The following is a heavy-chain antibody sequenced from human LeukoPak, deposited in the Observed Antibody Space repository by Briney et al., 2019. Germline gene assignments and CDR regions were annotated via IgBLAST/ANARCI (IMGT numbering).Heavy chain of an antibody. CDR2: IYYSGST. CDR1: GVSISSYY. Sequence: SETLSLTCTVSGVSISSYYWSWIRQPPGKGLEWIGYIYYSGSTNYNPSLKSRVTISVDTSKNQFSLKLSSVTAADTAVYYCARDSSAAGIDYWGQGTLVTVSS. D-gene: IGHD6-13*01. CDR3: ARDSSAAGIDY. J-gene: IGHJ4*02. V-gene: IGHV4-59*01.